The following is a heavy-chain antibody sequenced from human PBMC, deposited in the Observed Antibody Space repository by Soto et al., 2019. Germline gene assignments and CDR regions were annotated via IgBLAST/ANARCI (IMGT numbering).Heavy chain of an antibody. Sequence: ESGGALVQPGGSLRLSCAASGFTVSNNYMSWVRQAPGKGLEWVSLIYSGGSTKSADSVKGRFTISRDSSKNTVYLQMNSLIAEDTAVYYCAGGPNSNSWGFAWGQGTLVTVSS. CDR3: AGGPNSNSWGFA. V-gene: IGHV3-66*01. D-gene: IGHD3-16*01. J-gene: IGHJ5*02. CDR2: IYSGGST. CDR1: GFTVSNNY.